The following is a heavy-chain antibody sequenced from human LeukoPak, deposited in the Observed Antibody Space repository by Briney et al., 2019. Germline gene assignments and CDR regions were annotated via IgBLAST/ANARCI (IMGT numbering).Heavy chain of an antibody. CDR3: ASVNLGYFDY. CDR2: IIPIFGTA. Sequence: ASVKVSCKASGGTFSSYAISWVRQAPGQGLEWMGGIIPIFGTANYAQKFQGRVTITADESTSTAYMDLSSLRSEDTAVYYCASVNLGYFDYWGQGTLVTVSS. J-gene: IGHJ4*02. CDR1: GGTFSSYA. D-gene: IGHD7-27*01. V-gene: IGHV1-69*01.